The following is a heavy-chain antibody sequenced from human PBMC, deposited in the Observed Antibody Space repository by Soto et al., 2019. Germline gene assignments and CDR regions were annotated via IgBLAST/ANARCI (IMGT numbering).Heavy chain of an antibody. Sequence: GGSLRLSCAASGFTFSSYAMSWVRQAPGKGLEWVSAISGSGGSTYYADSVKGRFTISRDNSKNTLYLQMNSLRAEDTAVYYCAKVSYIEYSSSSEYFQHWGQGTLVTVSS. CDR3: AKVSYIEYSSSSEYFQH. D-gene: IGHD6-6*01. J-gene: IGHJ1*01. V-gene: IGHV3-23*01. CDR2: ISGSGGST. CDR1: GFTFSSYA.